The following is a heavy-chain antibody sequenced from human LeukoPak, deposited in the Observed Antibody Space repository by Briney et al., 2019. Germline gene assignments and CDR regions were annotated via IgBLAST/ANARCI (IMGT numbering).Heavy chain of an antibody. CDR3: ASDSRVLLWFGELLPNYYYYMDV. J-gene: IGHJ6*03. D-gene: IGHD3-10*01. CDR2: INHSGST. V-gene: IGHV4-34*01. CDR1: GGSFSGYY. Sequence: PSETLSLTCAVYGGSFSGYYWSWIRQPPGKGLEWIGEINHSGSTYYNPSLKSRVTISVDTSKNQFSLKLSSVTAADTAVYYCASDSRVLLWFGELLPNYYYYMDVWGKGTTVTVSS.